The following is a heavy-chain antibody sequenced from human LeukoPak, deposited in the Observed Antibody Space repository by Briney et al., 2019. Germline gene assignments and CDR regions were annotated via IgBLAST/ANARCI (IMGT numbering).Heavy chain of an antibody. CDR3: AKDTYYYDSSGYRFDY. J-gene: IGHJ4*02. CDR2: ISWNSGSI. D-gene: IGHD3-22*01. CDR1: GFTFDDYA. Sequence: PGRSLRLSCAASGFTFDDYAMHWVRQAPGKGLEWVSGISWNSGSIGYADSVKGRFTISRDNSKNTLYLQMNSLRAEDTAVYYCAKDTYYYDSSGYRFDYWGQGTLVTVSS. V-gene: IGHV3-9*01.